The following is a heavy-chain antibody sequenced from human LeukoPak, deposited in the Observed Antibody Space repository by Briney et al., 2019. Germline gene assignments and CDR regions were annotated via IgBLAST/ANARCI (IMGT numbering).Heavy chain of an antibody. J-gene: IGHJ4*02. Sequence: GGSLRLSCAASGFTFSSYAMSWVRQAPGKGLEWVSAISGSGGSTYYADSVKGRFTISRDNSKNTLYLQMNSLRAEDTAVYYCAKDALYYDFWSGYWVYWGQGTLVTVSS. V-gene: IGHV3-23*01. CDR1: GFTFSSYA. CDR3: AKDALYYDFWSGYWVY. CDR2: ISGSGGST. D-gene: IGHD3-3*01.